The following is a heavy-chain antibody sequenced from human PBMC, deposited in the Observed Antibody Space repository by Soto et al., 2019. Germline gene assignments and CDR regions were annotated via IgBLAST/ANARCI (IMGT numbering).Heavy chain of an antibody. D-gene: IGHD1-1*01. Sequence: QVQLQESGPGLVKPSQTLSLTCTVSGGSISSGDYYWSWIRQHPGKGLEWIGYMYYSGSTYYNPSLKSQVTISVDTAKNQFSLKLSSVTAADTAVYYCARWPQLKPRFDYWGQGTLVTVSS. CDR3: ARWPQLKPRFDY. J-gene: IGHJ4*02. CDR1: GGSISSGDYY. CDR2: MYYSGST. V-gene: IGHV4-31*01.